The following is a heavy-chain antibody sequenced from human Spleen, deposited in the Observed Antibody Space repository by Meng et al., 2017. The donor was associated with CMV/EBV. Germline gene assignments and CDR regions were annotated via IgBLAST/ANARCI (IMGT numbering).Heavy chain of an antibody. CDR3: AEIQGYCSSTSCSLDY. Sequence: SVKVSCKASGGTFSSYVISWVRQAPGQGLEWMGGIIPVFHTANYAQKFQGRVTITTDESTNTAYMELSSLRSEDTAVYYCAEIQGYCSSTSCSLDYWGQGTLVTVSS. V-gene: IGHV1-69*05. CDR1: GGTFSSYV. J-gene: IGHJ4*02. CDR2: IIPVFHTA. D-gene: IGHD2-2*01.